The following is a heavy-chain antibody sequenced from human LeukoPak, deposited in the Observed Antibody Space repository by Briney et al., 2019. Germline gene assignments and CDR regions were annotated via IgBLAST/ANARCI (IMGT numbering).Heavy chain of an antibody. D-gene: IGHD5-18*01. CDR3: ARGRRGYSFTFDY. CDR2: IYVDGST. J-gene: IGHJ4*02. V-gene: IGHV3-66*01. CDR1: GISVSSNY. Sequence: GGSLRLSCAASGISVSSNYMSWVRQAPGKGLQWVSVIYVDGSTYYADSVKGRITISRDNSMNTLYLQMNSLRAEDTAVYYCARGRRGYSFTFDYWGQGTLVTVSS.